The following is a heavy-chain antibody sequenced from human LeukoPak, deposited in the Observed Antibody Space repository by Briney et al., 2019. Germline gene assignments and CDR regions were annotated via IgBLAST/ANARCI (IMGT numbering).Heavy chain of an antibody. CDR3: ARDRGYSYGPRQHDAFDI. V-gene: IGHV4-39*07. Sequence: SETLSLTCTVSGGSISSSSYYWGWIRQPPGKGLEWIGSIYYSGSTYYNPSLKSRVTISVDTSKNQFSLKLGSVTAADMAVYYCARDRGYSYGPRQHDAFDIWGQGTMVTVSS. CDR1: GGSISSSSYY. D-gene: IGHD5-18*01. CDR2: IYYSGST. J-gene: IGHJ3*02.